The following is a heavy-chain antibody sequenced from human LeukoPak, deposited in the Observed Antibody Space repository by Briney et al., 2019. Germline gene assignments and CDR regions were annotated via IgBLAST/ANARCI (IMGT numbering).Heavy chain of an antibody. J-gene: IGHJ4*02. CDR2: ISSSSSYI. Sequence: PGGSLRLSCAASGFTFSSYSMNWVRQAPGKGLEWVSSISSSSSYIYYADSVKGRFTISRDNAKNSLYLQMNSLRAEDTAAYYCARGLGMPAYYFDYWGQGTLVTVSS. V-gene: IGHV3-21*01. CDR1: GFTFSSYS. D-gene: IGHD2-2*01. CDR3: ARGLGMPAYYFDY.